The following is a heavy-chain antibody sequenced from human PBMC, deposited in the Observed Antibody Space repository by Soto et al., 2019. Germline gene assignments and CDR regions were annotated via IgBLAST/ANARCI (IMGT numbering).Heavy chain of an antibody. CDR3: ATVYYYNSSGYYPPQFDY. J-gene: IGHJ4*02. CDR1: GYTFSSSA. CDR2: INAGNGNT. V-gene: IGHV1-3*01. D-gene: IGHD3-22*01. Sequence: ASVKVSCKASGYTFSSSAMHWVRQAPGQRLEWMGWINAGNGNTKYSQKFQGRVTITRDTSASTAYMELSSLRAEDTAVYFCATVYYYNSSGYYPPQFDYWGQGTLVTVSS.